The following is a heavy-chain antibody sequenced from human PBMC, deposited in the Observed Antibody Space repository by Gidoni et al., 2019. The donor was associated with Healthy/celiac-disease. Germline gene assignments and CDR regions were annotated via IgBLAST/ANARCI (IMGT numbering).Heavy chain of an antibody. CDR3: TRVEGEGYDYVWGSYRQTNYYFDY. Sequence: EVQLVDSGGGLVQRGRSLRLSCTVSGFTLGDYAMSWVRQAPGKGLEWVGFMRSKAYGGTREYAASVKGRFTISRNDSKSIAYLQMNSLKTEETAVYYCTRVEGEGYDYVWGSYRQTNYYFDYWGQGTLVTVSS. CDR2: MRSKAYGGTR. D-gene: IGHD3-16*02. V-gene: IGHV3-49*04. CDR1: GFTLGDYA. J-gene: IGHJ4*02.